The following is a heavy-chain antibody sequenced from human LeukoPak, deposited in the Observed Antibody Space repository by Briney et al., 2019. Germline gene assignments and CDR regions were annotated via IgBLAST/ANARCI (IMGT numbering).Heavy chain of an antibody. J-gene: IGHJ4*02. Sequence: SETLSLTCTVSGGSISSRSYYWGWLRQPPGKGLEWIGSMYHSGSTYYNPSLKTRVTISVDTSKNQFSLNLRSVTAADTAVYYCASQRGRVQWELDYWGQGILVTVSS. CDR3: ASQRGRVQWELDY. V-gene: IGHV4-39*01. CDR2: MYHSGST. D-gene: IGHD1-26*01. CDR1: GGSISSRSYY.